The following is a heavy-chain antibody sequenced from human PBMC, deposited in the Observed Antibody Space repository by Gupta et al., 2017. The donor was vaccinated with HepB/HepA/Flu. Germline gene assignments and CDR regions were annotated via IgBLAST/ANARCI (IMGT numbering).Heavy chain of an antibody. J-gene: IGHJ6*03. CDR2: IYWNDDK. CDR3: AHSSWVVTPPPRAYYYYMDV. CDR1: GFSLSTSGVG. D-gene: IGHD4-23*01. Sequence: QTTLKESGPTLVKPTQTLTLTCTFSGFSLSTSGVGVGWIRQPPGQSLEWLALIYWNDDKRYSPSLKSRLTITKDNSKNQVVLTMTNMDPVDTATYDCAHSSWVVTPPPRAYYYYMDVWGKGTTVTVAS. V-gene: IGHV2-5*01.